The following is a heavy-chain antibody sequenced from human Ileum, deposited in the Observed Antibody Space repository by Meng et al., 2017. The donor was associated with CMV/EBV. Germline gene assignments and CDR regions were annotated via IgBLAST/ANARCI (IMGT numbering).Heavy chain of an antibody. Sequence: EVKLVESGGGPVKPGESLRLSCAASGFTFSSDWMHWIRQAPGKGLVWVLRINGAGTSISYADSVQGRFTISRDNAKNTLYLQLNSLRVEDTAVYYCARSHRNSYGWFDPWGQGTLVTVSS. V-gene: IGHV3-74*01. CDR2: INGAGTSI. CDR3: ARSHRNSYGWFDP. J-gene: IGHJ5*02. CDR1: GFTFSSDW. D-gene: IGHD1-7*01.